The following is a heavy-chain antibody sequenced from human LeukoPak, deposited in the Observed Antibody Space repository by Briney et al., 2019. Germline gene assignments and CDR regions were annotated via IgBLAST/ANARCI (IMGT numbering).Heavy chain of an antibody. J-gene: IGHJ4*02. CDR3: AKDLGSYFLDY. CDR1: GFTFSSYD. Sequence: GGSLKLSCAASGFTFSSYDIHWVRQAPGKGLEWVAVISYDGSNQYYADPVKGRFTISRDNSKNTLYLQMNSLRAEDTAVYYCAKDLGSYFLDYWGQGTLVTVSS. V-gene: IGHV3-30*18. D-gene: IGHD1-26*01. CDR2: ISYDGSNQ.